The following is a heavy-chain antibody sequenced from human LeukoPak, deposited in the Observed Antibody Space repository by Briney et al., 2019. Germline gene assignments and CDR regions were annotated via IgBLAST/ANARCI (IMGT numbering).Heavy chain of an antibody. CDR2: IFPGGGEI. V-gene: IGHV3-21*04. CDR1: GFTFSTFA. Sequence: PGGSLRLSCAASGFTFSTFAMIWVRQPPGKGLEWVSSIFPGGGEIHYADSVKGRFTISRDNAKNSLYLQMNSLRAEDTAVYYCASRGAAAPYYYYYYMDVWGKGTTVTISS. D-gene: IGHD6-13*01. J-gene: IGHJ6*03. CDR3: ASRGAAAPYYYYYYMDV.